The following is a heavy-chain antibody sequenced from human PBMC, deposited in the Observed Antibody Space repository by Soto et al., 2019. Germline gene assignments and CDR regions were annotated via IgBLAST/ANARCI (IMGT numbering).Heavy chain of an antibody. CDR1: GFTFSSYG. D-gene: IGHD6-19*01. CDR2: ISYDGRNK. J-gene: IGHJ6*02. V-gene: IGHV3-30*18. Sequence: QVQLVESGGGGVQPGRSLRLSSAASGFTFSSYGMHWVRQAPGKGLEWVAVISYDGRNKYYADSVKGRFTISRDNSKNTLYLQMSSLRPEDTAVYDCVKDGSIGWPYYYGMDVWGQGTTVTVSS. CDR3: VKDGSIGWPYYYGMDV.